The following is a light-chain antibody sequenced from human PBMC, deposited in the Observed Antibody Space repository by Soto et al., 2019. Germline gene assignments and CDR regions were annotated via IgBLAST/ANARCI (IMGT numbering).Light chain of an antibody. V-gene: IGKV3-11*01. CDR2: QTS. CDR3: HQRQSWTRT. Sequence: EIVLTQSPATLSSFPGDRVTLSCRASQYINTRLAWYRHRPGQAPRLLIYQTSIREAGIPARFSASGSGTECTRTISDVQPEDVALDYCHQRQSWTRTFGQGTKVDIK. CDR1: QYINTR. J-gene: IGKJ1*01.